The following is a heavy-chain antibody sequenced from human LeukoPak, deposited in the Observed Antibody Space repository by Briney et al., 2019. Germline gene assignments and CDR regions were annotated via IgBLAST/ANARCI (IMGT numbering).Heavy chain of an antibody. CDR3: ARVFTPYYDFWSGYGDYYYYGMDV. CDR2: IWYDGSNK. D-gene: IGHD3-3*01. J-gene: IGHJ6*02. CDR1: GFTFSSYG. Sequence: PGGSLRLSCAASGFTFSSYGMHWVRQAPGKGLEWVAVIWYDGSNKYYADSVKGRFTISRDNSKNTLYLQMNSLRAEDTAVYYCARVFTPYYDFWSGYGDYYYYGMDVWGQGTTVTVSS. V-gene: IGHV3-33*01.